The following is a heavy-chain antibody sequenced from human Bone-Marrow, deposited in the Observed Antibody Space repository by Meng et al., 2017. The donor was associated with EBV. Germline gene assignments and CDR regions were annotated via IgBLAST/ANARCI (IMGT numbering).Heavy chain of an antibody. D-gene: IGHD2-21*02. CDR2: IYHRGST. J-gene: IGHJ5*02. CDR3: ARAWSVTSGFDP. CDR1: GGSISSCNW. Sequence: LKGSVHTLVKPSGTPPSTCAVSGGSISSCNWWSWVRQPPGKGLVWIGEIYHRGSTNYNPSLKSRVTISVDKSKNQFSLKLSSVTAADTAVYYCARAWSVTSGFDPWGQGTLVTVSS. V-gene: IGHV4-4*02.